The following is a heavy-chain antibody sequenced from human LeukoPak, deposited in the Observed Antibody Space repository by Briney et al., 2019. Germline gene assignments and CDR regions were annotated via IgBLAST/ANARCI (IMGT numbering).Heavy chain of an antibody. CDR1: RFTFSSYS. V-gene: IGHV3-21*01. CDR3: ASPWDTMVRGVMFT. Sequence: GGSLRLSCTASRFTFSSYSMNWVRQAPGKGLEWVSSISSSSSYIYYADSVKGRFTISRDNAKNSLYLQMNSLRAEDTAVYYCASPWDTMVRGVMFTWGQGTLVTVSS. D-gene: IGHD3-10*01. J-gene: IGHJ4*02. CDR2: ISSSSSYI.